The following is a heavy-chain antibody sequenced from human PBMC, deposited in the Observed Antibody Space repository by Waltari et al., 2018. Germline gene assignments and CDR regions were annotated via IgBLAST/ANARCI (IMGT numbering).Heavy chain of an antibody. CDR2: INHSGST. CDR3: ARLPPSGRPNYYYYMDV. J-gene: IGHJ6*03. Sequence: QVQLQQWGAGLLKPSETLSLTCAVYGGSFSGYYWSWIRQPPGKGLEWIGEINHSGSTNYTPSLKSRVTISVDTSKNQFSLKLSSVTAADTAVYYCARLPPSGRPNYYYYMDVWGKGTTVTVSS. V-gene: IGHV4-34*01. CDR1: GGSFSGYY. D-gene: IGHD3-10*01.